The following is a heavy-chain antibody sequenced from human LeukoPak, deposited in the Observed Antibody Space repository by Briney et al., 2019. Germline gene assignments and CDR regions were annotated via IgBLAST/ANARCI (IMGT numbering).Heavy chain of an antibody. V-gene: IGHV3-66*01. CDR2: IYSGGST. J-gene: IGHJ4*02. CDR1: GFTVSSNY. Sequence: PGGSLRLSCAASGFTVSSNYMSWVRQAPGKGLEWVSVIYSGGSTYYADSVKGRFTISRDNSKNTLYLQMNSLRAEDTAVYYCAKDRLAVAGTPEFDYWGQGTLVTVSS. D-gene: IGHD6-19*01. CDR3: AKDRLAVAGTPEFDY.